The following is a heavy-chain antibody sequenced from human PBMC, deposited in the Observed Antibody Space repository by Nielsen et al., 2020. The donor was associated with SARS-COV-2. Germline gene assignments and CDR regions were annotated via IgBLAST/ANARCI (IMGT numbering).Heavy chain of an antibody. CDR1: GFTFTSSA. CDR3: ARGKQQLVPYFQH. Sequence: SVKVSCKASGFTFTSSAVQWVRQARGQRLEWIGWIVVGSGNTNYAQKFQGRVTMTRDTSTSTVYMELSSLRSEGTAVYYCARGKQQLVPYFQHWGQGTLVTVSS. CDR2: IVVGSGNT. V-gene: IGHV1-58*01. J-gene: IGHJ1*01. D-gene: IGHD6-13*01.